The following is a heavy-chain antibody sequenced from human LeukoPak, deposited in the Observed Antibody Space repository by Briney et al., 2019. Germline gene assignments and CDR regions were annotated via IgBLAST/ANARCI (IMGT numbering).Heavy chain of an antibody. CDR2: IYYSGST. D-gene: IGHD4-11*01. CDR3: ARDRRYSNWFDP. CDR1: GDPISSGGYY. J-gene: IGHJ5*02. V-gene: IGHV4-31*03. Sequence: SETLSLTCTVSGDPISSGGYYWSWIRQHPGKGLEWIGYIYYSGSTYYNPSLKSRVTISVDTSKNQFSLKLSSVTAADTAVYYCARDRRYSNWFDPWGQGTLVTVSS.